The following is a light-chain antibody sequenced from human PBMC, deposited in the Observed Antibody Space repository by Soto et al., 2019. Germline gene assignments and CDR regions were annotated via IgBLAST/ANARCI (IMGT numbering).Light chain of an antibody. V-gene: IGLV2-8*01. Sequence: QSALTQPPSASGSPGQSVTISCTGTSSDVGGYNYVSWYQQHPGKAPKLMIYEVSKRPSGVPDRFSGSKSGNTASLTVSGLQAEDGADYYCSSYAGNKNVFGTGTKLTVL. CDR3: SSYAGNKNV. CDR2: EVS. CDR1: SSDVGGYNY. J-gene: IGLJ1*01.